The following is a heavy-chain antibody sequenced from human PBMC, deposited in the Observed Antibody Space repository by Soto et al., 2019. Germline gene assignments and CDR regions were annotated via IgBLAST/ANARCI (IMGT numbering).Heavy chain of an antibody. J-gene: IGHJ3*02. V-gene: IGHV1-2*02. Sequence: QLHLVQSGAVVKKPGASVTVSSSASGYPVTAYYMHWVRQAPGRGLEWMGGINPATGAAKYTQTFPGRGPQTRDTSTRTGLMELRGLASEGTAVFLWAGGGGVGVAGSAAFDMWGQGTLVTVSS. CDR1: GYPVTAYY. CDR3: AGGGGVGVAGSAAFDM. CDR2: INPATGAA. D-gene: IGHD3-3*01.